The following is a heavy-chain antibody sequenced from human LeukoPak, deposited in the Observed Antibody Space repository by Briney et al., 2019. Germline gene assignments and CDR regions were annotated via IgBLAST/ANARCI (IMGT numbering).Heavy chain of an antibody. J-gene: IGHJ3*02. D-gene: IGHD2-2*01. Sequence: GGSLRLSCAASGFIFSNYGMHWVRQSPGKGLEWVTFIQYDGNKTYYADSVKGRFTISRDNSKNTLYLQMGSLRAEDMAVYYCARDRRRCSSTSCYLGSRDAFDIWGQGTMVTVSS. V-gene: IGHV3-30*02. CDR1: GFIFSNYG. CDR2: IQYDGNKT. CDR3: ARDRRRCSSTSCYLGSRDAFDI.